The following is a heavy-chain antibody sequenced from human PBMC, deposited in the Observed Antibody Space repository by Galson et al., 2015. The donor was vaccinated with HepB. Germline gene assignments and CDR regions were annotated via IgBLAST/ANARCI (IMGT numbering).Heavy chain of an antibody. CDR2: ISGSGGNT. CDR1: GFTFSSYA. D-gene: IGHD3-3*01. CDR3: AKGSSSYYRDYNMDV. Sequence: SLRLSCAASGFTFSSYAMNWVRQAPGKGLEWVSAISGSGGNTNYADSVKGRFTISRDSSKNTLSLQMNSLRAEDTAVYYCAKGSSSYYRDYNMDVWGKGTTVTVSS. J-gene: IGHJ6*03. V-gene: IGHV3-23*01.